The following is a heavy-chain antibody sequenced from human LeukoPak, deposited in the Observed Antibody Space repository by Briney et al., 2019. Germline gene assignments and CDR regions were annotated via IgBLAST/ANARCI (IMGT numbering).Heavy chain of an antibody. CDR1: GFTFSNYA. D-gene: IGHD6-6*01. J-gene: IGHJ4*02. CDR2: ISSNGDST. CDR3: ARDADYSSSLDYYFDF. Sequence: GESLRLSCAASGFTFSNYAGSWVRQAPGKGLEYVSAISSNGDSTYYAKSVKGRFTISRDNSKNTLYLQMGSLRPEDMAVYYCARDADYSSSLDYYFDFWGQGTLVTVSS. V-gene: IGHV3-64*01.